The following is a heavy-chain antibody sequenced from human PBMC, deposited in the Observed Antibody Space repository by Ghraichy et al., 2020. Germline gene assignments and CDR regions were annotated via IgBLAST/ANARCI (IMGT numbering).Heavy chain of an antibody. V-gene: IGHV1-69*13. Sequence: SVKVSCKASGGTFSSYAISWVRQAPGQGLEWMGGIIPIFGTANYAQKFQGRVTITADESTSTAYMELSSLRSEDTAVYYCARYPVADNWFDPWGQGTLVTVSS. CDR1: GGTFSSYA. CDR3: ARYPVADNWFDP. CDR2: IIPIFGTA. J-gene: IGHJ5*02. D-gene: IGHD6-19*01.